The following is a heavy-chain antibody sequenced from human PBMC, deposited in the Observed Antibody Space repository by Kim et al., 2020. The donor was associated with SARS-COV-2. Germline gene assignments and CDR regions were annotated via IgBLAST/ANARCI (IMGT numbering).Heavy chain of an antibody. CDR1: GGSFSGYY. CDR2: INNSGST. V-gene: IGHV4-34*01. CDR3: SRAPAAGPSLYYYYYYGMVI. D-gene: IGHD6-13*01. Sequence: SETLSLTCAVSGGSFSGYYWSWIRQPPGKGLEWIGEINNSGSTNYNPYLKSRVHISVDTSKNQFSLKLSSVTAADTAVYYCSRAPAAGPSLYYYYYYGMVIWGEGATLSAS. J-gene: IGHJ6*02.